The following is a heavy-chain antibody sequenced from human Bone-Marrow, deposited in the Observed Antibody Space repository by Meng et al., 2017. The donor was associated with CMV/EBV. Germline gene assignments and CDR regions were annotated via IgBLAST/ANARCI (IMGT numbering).Heavy chain of an antibody. CDR2: ISSSSSTI. CDR1: GFTFSNSD. Sequence: GGSLRPSCAASGFTFSNSDMNWVRQAPGKGLEWVSYISSSSSTIYYADSVKGRFTISRDNAKNSLYLQMNSLRAEDTAVYYCARDPPAVYDFWSGYLGRYYYYYGMDVWGQGTTVTVSS. V-gene: IGHV3-48*04. J-gene: IGHJ6*02. D-gene: IGHD3-3*01. CDR3: ARDPPAVYDFWSGYLGRYYYYYGMDV.